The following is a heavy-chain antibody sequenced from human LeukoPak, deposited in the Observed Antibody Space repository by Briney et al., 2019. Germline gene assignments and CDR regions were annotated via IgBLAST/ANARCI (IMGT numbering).Heavy chain of an antibody. J-gene: IGHJ6*03. CDR3: ARGDMDTAMVYYYYYMDV. CDR2: INPSGGST. D-gene: IGHD5-18*01. V-gene: IGHV1-46*01. Sequence: ASVKVSCKASGYTFTSYYMHWVRQAPGQGLEWMGIINPSGGSTSYAQKFQGRVTMTRDTSTSTVYMELSSLRSEDTAVYYCARGDMDTAMVYYYYYMDVWGKGTTVTVSS. CDR1: GYTFTSYY.